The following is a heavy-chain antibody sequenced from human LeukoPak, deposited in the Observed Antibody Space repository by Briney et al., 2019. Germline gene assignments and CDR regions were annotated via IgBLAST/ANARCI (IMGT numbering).Heavy chain of an antibody. Sequence: PGGSLRLSCAASGFTFSSYSMNWVRQAPGKGLEWIGEINHSGSTNYNPSLKSRVTISVDTSKNQFSLKLSSVTAADTAVYYCASLGVCGSGSYYNVYSYWGQGTLVTVSS. D-gene: IGHD3-10*01. CDR1: GFTFSSYS. CDR2: INHSGST. CDR3: ASLGVCGSGSYYNVYSY. V-gene: IGHV4-34*01. J-gene: IGHJ4*02.